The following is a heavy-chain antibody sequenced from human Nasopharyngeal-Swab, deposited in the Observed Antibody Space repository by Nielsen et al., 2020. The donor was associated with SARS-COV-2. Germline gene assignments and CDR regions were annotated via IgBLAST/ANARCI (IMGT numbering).Heavy chain of an antibody. CDR2: IYYSTNT. D-gene: IGHD2-21*01. V-gene: IGHV4-59*08. Sequence: WIRQPPGKGLEWIGYIYYSTNTNYNPSRSTSYNPFLKSRVTTSVDTSRSQFSLKLSSVTAADSAVYYCARHTYHYYYFYMDVWGRGTTVTVSS. CDR3: ARHTYHYYYFYMDV. J-gene: IGHJ6*03.